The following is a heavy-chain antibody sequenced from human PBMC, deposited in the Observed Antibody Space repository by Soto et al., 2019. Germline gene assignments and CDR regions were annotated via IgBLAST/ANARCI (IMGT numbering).Heavy chain of an antibody. CDR3: AREQRTRGSGAYIWGSYRYMDY. CDR2: IKSKTDGGTT. D-gene: IGHD3-16*02. J-gene: IGHJ4*02. Sequence: PGGSLRLSCAASGFTFSNAWMSWVRQAPGKGLEWVGRIKSKTDGGTTDYAAPVKGRFTISRDDSKNTLYLQMNSLKTEDTAVYYCAREQRTRGSGAYIWGSYRYMDYWGQGTLVTVSS. CDR1: GFTFSNAW. V-gene: IGHV3-15*01.